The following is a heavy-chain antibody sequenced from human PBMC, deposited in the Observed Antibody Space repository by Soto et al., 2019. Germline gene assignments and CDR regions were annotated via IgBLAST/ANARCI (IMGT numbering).Heavy chain of an antibody. V-gene: IGHV3-30*04. CDR2: ISSDGRDK. D-gene: IGHD6-13*01. CDR1: GFTFSTYP. CDR3: ARDRDVAAAAYFFDY. J-gene: IGHJ4*02. Sequence: GGSLRPSCAASGFTFSTYPFHWVRQAPGKGLEWVAVISSDGRDKYYADSVKGRFTISRDNSKNTLYLQMNSLRPEDTALYYCARDRDVAAAAYFFDYWGQGTLVTVSS.